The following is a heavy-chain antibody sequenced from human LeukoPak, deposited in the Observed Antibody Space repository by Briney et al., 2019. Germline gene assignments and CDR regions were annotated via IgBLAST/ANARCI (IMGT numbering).Heavy chain of an antibody. J-gene: IGHJ5*02. V-gene: IGHV3-23*01. CDR2: ISASGGST. Sequence: PGGSLRLSCAASGFTFTSSAMSWVRQAPGKGLEWVSTISASGGSTYHTDSVTGRFTISRDNAKNTLYLQMNSLKAEDTAVYYCARSRIVLPWFDPWGQGSLVTVS. CDR3: ARSRIVLPWFDP. CDR1: GFTFTSSA. D-gene: IGHD2/OR15-2a*01.